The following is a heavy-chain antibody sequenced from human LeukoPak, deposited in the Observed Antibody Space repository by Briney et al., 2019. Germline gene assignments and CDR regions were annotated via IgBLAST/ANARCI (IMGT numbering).Heavy chain of an antibody. CDR1: GFTFSNYW. V-gene: IGHV3-74*01. CDR3: AREEGGSFLDY. D-gene: IGHD1-26*01. Sequence: PGGSLRLSCAASGFTFSNYWMHWVRQVPGKGLVWVSRINGDGSSTNYADSVKGRFTISRDNSKSTLYLQMNSLRAEDTAVYYCAREEGGSFLDYWGQGTLVTVSS. CDR2: INGDGSST. J-gene: IGHJ4*02.